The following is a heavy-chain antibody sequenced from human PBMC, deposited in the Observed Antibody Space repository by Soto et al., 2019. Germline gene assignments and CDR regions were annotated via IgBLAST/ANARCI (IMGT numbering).Heavy chain of an antibody. CDR1: GYTFTSYY. D-gene: IGHD2-15*01. CDR3: AEKRYCSGGSWYPSDYYGMDV. Sequence: VKVSCKASGYTFTSYYMHWVRQAPGQGLEWMGIINPSGGSTSYAQKFQGRATMTRDTSTSTVYMELSSLRSEDTAVYYCAEKRYCSGGSWYPSDYYGMDVWGQGTTGTVSS. CDR2: INPSGGST. V-gene: IGHV1-46*01. J-gene: IGHJ6*02.